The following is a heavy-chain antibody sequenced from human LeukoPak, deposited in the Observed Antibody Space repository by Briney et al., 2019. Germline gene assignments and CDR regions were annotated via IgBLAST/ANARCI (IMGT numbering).Heavy chain of an antibody. Sequence: GGSLRLSCAASGFTFSSYWMSWVRQSPDKGLEWVAVIWYDGSIKRYADSVKGRMTISRDDSKSTLYLQVDSLRAEDTAVYYCARDIGSNGNYHFDHWGQGTLVTVSS. D-gene: IGHD4-17*01. CDR3: ARDIGSNGNYHFDH. CDR1: GFTFSSYW. V-gene: IGHV3-33*08. CDR2: IWYDGSIK. J-gene: IGHJ4*02.